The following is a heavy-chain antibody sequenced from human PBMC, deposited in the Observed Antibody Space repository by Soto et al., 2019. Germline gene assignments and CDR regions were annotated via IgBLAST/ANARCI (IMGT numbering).Heavy chain of an antibody. CDR1: GFSLSTSGMR. V-gene: IGHV2-70*04. CDR2: IDWDDDK. CDR3: ARTQTLAAAGHNWFDP. J-gene: IGHJ5*02. D-gene: IGHD6-13*01. Sequence: SGPTLVNPTQTLTLTCTFSGFSLSTSGMRVSWIRQPPGKALEWLARIDWDDDKFYSTSLKTRLTISKDTSKNQVVLTMTNMDPVDIATYYCARTQTLAAAGHNWFDPWGQGTLVTVSS.